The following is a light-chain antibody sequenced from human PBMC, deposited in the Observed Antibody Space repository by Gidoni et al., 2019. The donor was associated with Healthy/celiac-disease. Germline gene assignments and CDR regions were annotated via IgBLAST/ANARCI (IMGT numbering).Light chain of an antibody. Sequence: DIQMTQSPSSLSASVGDRVTITCRASQSISSYLHWYQQKPGKAPKLLIYAASSLQSGVPSRFSGRGSGTDVTLTISSLQPEDFATYYGQQSYSTSWTFGQGTKVEIK. CDR1: QSISSY. V-gene: IGKV1-39*01. CDR3: QQSYSTSWT. J-gene: IGKJ1*01. CDR2: AAS.